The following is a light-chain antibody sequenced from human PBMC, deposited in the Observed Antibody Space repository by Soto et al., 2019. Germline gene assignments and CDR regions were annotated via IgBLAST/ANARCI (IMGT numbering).Light chain of an antibody. J-gene: IGLJ1*01. CDR3: SSYTTSNTRQIV. Sequence: SVLTQPSSLSGSPGQSITLSCTGTSSEVGGYNYVSWYQHHPGKAPKLMIYDVSNRPSGVSNRFSGSKSGNTASLTISGLQPEDEADYYCSSYTTSNTRQIVFGTGTKVTVL. CDR1: SSEVGGYNY. CDR2: DVS. V-gene: IGLV2-14*03.